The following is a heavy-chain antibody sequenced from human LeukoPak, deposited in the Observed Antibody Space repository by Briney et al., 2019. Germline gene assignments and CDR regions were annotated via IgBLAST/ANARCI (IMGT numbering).Heavy chain of an antibody. CDR1: GYSISSGYY. J-gene: IGHJ4*02. CDR2: IYHSGST. Sequence: SETPSLTCAVSGYSISSGYYWGWIRQPPGKGLEWIGSIYHSGSTYYNPSPKSRVTISVDPSKNQFSLKLSSVTAADTAVYYCARAKYYYDSSGSVNYFDYWGQGTLVTVSS. CDR3: ARAKYYYDSSGSVNYFDY. D-gene: IGHD3-22*01. V-gene: IGHV4-38-2*01.